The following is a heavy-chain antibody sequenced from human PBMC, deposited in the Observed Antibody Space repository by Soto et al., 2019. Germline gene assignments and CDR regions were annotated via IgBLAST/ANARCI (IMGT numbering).Heavy chain of an antibody. D-gene: IGHD1-1*01. V-gene: IGHV3-7*04. CDR3: GREKWVQPDY. J-gene: IGHJ4*02. CDR1: GLNFNNAW. CDR2: INPDGSAE. Sequence: EVQLVESGGDLVQPGGSLRLTCVVSGLNFNNAWMNWVRQAQGKGLEGVANINPDGSAEGSVHSVRGRFTFTRDNATNSLYLQMNSLRADDTAVYYCGREKWVQPDYWGQGTLVTVSS.